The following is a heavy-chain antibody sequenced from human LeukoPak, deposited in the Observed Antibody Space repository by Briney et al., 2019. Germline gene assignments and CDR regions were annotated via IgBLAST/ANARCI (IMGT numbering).Heavy chain of an antibody. CDR1: EFTFSSYW. V-gene: IGHV3-7*01. CDR2: IKQDGDQI. Sequence: PGGSLRLSCAASEFTFSSYWMSWVRQAPGKGLEWVANIKQDGDQIYYLESVKGRFTVSRDNAKNSLYLQMNSLRAEDTAVYYCARLGARQMLEYWGQGTLVTVSS. CDR3: ARLGARQMLEY. J-gene: IGHJ4*02. D-gene: IGHD4-17*01.